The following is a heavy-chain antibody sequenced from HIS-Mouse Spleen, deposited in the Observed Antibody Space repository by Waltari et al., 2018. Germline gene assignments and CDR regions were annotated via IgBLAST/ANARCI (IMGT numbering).Heavy chain of an antibody. CDR2: IYYSGST. V-gene: IGHV4-31*01. CDR1: GGSISSGGYY. D-gene: IGHD3-3*01. J-gene: IGHJ5*02. CDR3: ARSPYYDFWSGYSDNWFDP. Sequence: QVQLQESGPGLVKPSQTLSLTCTVSGGSISSGGYYWSWIRQHPGKGLDGIGYIYYSGSTSYHPSLKSQFTISVDTSKNQFSLKLSSVTAADTAVYYCARSPYYDFWSGYSDNWFDPWGQGTLVTVSS.